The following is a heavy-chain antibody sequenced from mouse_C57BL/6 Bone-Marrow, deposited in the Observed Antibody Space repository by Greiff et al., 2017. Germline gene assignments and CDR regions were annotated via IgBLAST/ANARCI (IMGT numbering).Heavy chain of an antibody. J-gene: IGHJ3*01. D-gene: IGHD3-2*02. Sequence: LVESGAELARPGASVKLSCKASGYTFTSYGISWVKQRTGQGLEWIGEIYPRSGNTYYNEKFKGKATLTADKSSSTAYMELRSLTSEDSAVYFCARQLRLRGAYWGQGTLGTVSA. CDR2: IYPRSGNT. V-gene: IGHV1-81*01. CDR3: ARQLRLRGAY. CDR1: GYTFTSYG.